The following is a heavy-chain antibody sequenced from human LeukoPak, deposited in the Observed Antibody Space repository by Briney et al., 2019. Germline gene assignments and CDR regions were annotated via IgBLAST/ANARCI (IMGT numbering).Heavy chain of an antibody. Sequence: GGSLRLSCAASGFTFSTYAMTWVRQAPGKGLEWVSYISSSGSTIYYADSVKGRFTISRDNAKNSLYLQMNSLRAEDTAVYYCARDGGSGSGYGSGPTPLSYGMDVWGQGTTVTVSS. CDR3: ARDGGSGSGYGSGPTPLSYGMDV. V-gene: IGHV3-48*04. D-gene: IGHD3-10*01. CDR1: GFTFSTYA. CDR2: ISSSGSTI. J-gene: IGHJ6*02.